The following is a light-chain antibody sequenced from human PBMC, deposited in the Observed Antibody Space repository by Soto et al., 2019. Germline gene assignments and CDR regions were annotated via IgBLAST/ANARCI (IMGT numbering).Light chain of an antibody. CDR3: ASWTTRNSYV. CDR1: NSDVVGYNY. J-gene: IGLJ1*01. V-gene: IGLV2-14*01. CDR2: DGS. Sequence: QSVLTQPAAVSGSPAQSITISCTGTNSDVVGYNYVSWYQQHPGKAHKLMIIDGSNRTCGVSNHFSGSKSGNTASLTIYGLQDEDEADYYCASWTTRNSYVFGTGTKNTVL.